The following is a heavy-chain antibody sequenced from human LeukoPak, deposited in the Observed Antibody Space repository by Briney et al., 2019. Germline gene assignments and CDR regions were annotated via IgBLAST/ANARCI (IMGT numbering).Heavy chain of an antibody. V-gene: IGHV4-59*08. Sequence: PPETLSLTCTVSGPSLTSLSSSWIRPPPGNGLEWIWYILYIGRNTYNTSLTSQVTISVETSQNQFSLTLSSVPAAAPPVYYFPRQGVRVAATRFRWFDYWGQGTLVTVSS. CDR3: PRQGVRVAATRFRWFDY. CDR1: GPSLTSLS. CDR2: ILYIGRN. J-gene: IGHJ5*01. D-gene: IGHD6-19*01.